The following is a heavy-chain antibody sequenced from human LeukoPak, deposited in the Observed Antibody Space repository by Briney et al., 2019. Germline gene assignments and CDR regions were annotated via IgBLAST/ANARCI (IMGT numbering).Heavy chain of an antibody. Sequence: ASVXVSCKASXXTXXXXXXXXXXXXXGXGXXWXXXXXAYNGXTNFXQKLQGRVTXTXDTSTSTAYMDLRSLRSDDTAVYYCARDQAATNTQVRFCLDWGQGTLVTVSS. V-gene: IGHV1-18*01. D-gene: IGHD3-9*01. J-gene: IGHJ4*02. CDR2: XXAYNGXT. CDR3: ARDQAATNTQVRFCLD. CDR1: XXTXXXXX.